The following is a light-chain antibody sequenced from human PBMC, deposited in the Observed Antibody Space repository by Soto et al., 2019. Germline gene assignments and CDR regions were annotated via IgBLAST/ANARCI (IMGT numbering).Light chain of an antibody. CDR1: RSVSSK. J-gene: IGKJ1*01. CDR2: GTS. CDR3: QQYNDWPRT. V-gene: IGKV3D-15*01. Sequence: EIVMTQSPATLSVSPGERATLSCRASRSVSSKLAWYQQKPGQAPRLLIYGTSTRATNIPARCSGSGSGTDFTLTISSLQSEDFAVYFCQQYNDWPRTVGQGTKVEIK.